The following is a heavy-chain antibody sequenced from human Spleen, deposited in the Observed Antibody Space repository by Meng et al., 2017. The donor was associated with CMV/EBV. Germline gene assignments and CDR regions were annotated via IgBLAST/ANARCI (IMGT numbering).Heavy chain of an antibody. CDR3: ARRSSSSEENS. CDR2: INPYSGGT. CDR1: GYTFTDYY. Sequence: ASVKVSCKASGYTFTDYYMRWVRQAPGQGLEWIEWMGWINPYSGGTNYAQKFQGRVTMTRDTSISTAYKELSRQTPGDTGVYYCARRSSSSEENSWGQGTLVTVSS. D-gene: IGHD6-13*01. J-gene: IGHJ4*02. V-gene: IGHV1-2*02.